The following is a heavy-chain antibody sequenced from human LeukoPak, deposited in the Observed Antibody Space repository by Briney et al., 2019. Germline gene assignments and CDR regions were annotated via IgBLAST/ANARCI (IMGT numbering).Heavy chain of an antibody. V-gene: IGHV4-34*01. CDR3: ARGGFPGYSNYGMDV. Sequence: SETLSLTCAVYGGSFSGYYWSWIRQPPGKGLEWIGEINHSGSTNYNPSLKSRVTISVDTSKNQYSLKLSSVTAADTAVYYCARGGFPGYSNYGMDVWGQGTAVTVSS. J-gene: IGHJ6*02. CDR1: GGSFSGYY. D-gene: IGHD4-4*01. CDR2: INHSGST.